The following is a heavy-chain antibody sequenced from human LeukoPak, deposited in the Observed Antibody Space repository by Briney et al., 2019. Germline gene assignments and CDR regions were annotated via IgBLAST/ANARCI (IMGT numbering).Heavy chain of an antibody. D-gene: IGHD5-24*01. CDR2: IYYSGST. CDR1: GGSISSYY. Sequence: MSSETLSLTCTVSGGSISSYYWSWIRQPPGKGLEWIGYIYYSGSTNYNPSLKSRVTISIDKSKKQFSLKLISVTAADTAIYYCARVGGMTTINNAAFDIWGQGTMVTVSS. V-gene: IGHV4-59*01. CDR3: ARVGGMTTINNAAFDI. J-gene: IGHJ3*02.